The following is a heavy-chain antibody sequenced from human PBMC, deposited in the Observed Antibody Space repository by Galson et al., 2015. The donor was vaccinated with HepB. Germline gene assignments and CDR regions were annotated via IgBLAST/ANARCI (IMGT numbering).Heavy chain of an antibody. CDR1: GFTFSDYA. CDR2: INGGGTKT. D-gene: IGHD1-14*01. CDR3: AKDAFSYNQVFDPFDI. V-gene: IGHV3-23*01. J-gene: IGHJ3*02. Sequence: SLRLSCAASGFTFSDYAMNWVRQAPGKGLEWVSHINGGGTKTYYADSVKGWFISSRDNSRNTLYLQMNSLGAEDTAIYYCAKDAFSYNQVFDPFDIWGQGTMVTVSS.